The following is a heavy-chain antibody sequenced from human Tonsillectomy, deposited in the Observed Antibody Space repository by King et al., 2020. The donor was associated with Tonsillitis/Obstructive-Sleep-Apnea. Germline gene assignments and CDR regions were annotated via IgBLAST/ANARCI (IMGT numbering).Heavy chain of an antibody. CDR3: GTAQLGSSPFDY. J-gene: IGHJ4*02. V-gene: IGHV1-24*01. D-gene: IGHD6-6*01. CDR1: GYTLTELS. CDR2: FDPEDVET. Sequence: HLVQSGAEVKKPGASVKVSCKVSGYTLTELSMHWVRQAPGKGLEVMGGFDPEDVETIHAKKFQGRVTMTEDTSTDTAYMELSSLRSEDTAVYYCGTAQLGSSPFDYWGQGTLVTVSS.